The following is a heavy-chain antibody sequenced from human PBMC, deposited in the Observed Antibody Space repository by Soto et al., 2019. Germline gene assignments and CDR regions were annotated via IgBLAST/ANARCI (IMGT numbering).Heavy chain of an antibody. Sequence: QVQLVQSGAEVKKPGASVKVSCEASGYTFTDNHIHWLRRTPGQGLGWMGWINPKSGDANYAQKFQGRVTMTRDAYINLAYMEVTMLTSDDTALYFCARKHYVDYIRCSLHPWGQGTLVTVSS. CDR1: GYTFTDNH. D-gene: IGHD4-17*01. CDR2: INPKSGDA. CDR3: ARKHYVDYIRCSLHP. V-gene: IGHV1-2*02. J-gene: IGHJ5*02.